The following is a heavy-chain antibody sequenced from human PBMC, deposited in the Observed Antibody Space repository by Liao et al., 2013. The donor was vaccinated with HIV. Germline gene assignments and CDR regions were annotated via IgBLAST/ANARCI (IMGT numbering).Heavy chain of an antibody. CDR3: ARGMTLYDFWTPAYYYMDV. CDR2: INHSGST. Sequence: QVQLQQWGAGLLKPSETLSLTCAVYGGVFSDYYWSWIRQPPGKGLEWIGEINHSGSTNYNPSLKSRVTISVDTSKNQFSLKLSSVTAADTAVYYCARGMTLYDFWTPAYYYMDVWGKGTTVTVSS. J-gene: IGHJ6*03. CDR1: GGVFSDYY. D-gene: IGHD3-3*01. V-gene: IGHV4-34*01.